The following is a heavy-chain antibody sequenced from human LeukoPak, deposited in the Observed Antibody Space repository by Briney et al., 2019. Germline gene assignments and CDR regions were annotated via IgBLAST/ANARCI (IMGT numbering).Heavy chain of an antibody. CDR1: GYTLTELS. V-gene: IGHV1-24*01. CDR2: FDPEDGET. CDR3: ATVSSGWPYYYYGMDV. Sequence: ASVKVSCKVSGYTLTELSMHWVRQAPGKGLEWMGGFDPEDGETIYAQKFQGRVTMTEDTSTDTAYMELSSLRSEDTAVYYCATVSSGWPYYYYGMDVWGQGTTVTVSS. J-gene: IGHJ6*02. D-gene: IGHD6-19*01.